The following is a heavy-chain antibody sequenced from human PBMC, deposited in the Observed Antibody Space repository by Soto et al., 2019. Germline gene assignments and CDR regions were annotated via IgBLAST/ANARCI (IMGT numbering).Heavy chain of an antibody. CDR1: GGSFSSYY. Sequence: QVQLQQWGAGLLKPSETLSLTCAVYGGSFSSYYWSWIRQPPGKGLEWIGEINHSGSTNYNPSLKSRVTISVDVSKSQFSLKLSSVTAADTAVYYCARTSRSDYWGQGTLVTVSS. J-gene: IGHJ4*02. V-gene: IGHV4-34*01. CDR3: ARTSRSDY. CDR2: INHSGST.